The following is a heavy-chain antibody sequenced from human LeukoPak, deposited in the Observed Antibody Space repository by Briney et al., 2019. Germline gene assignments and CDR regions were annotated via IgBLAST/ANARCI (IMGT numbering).Heavy chain of an antibody. CDR1: GGSISSSNW. CDR3: ARGGLKVRGVRYYYYYYYMDV. Sequence: SGTLSLTCALSGGSISSSNWWSWVRQPPGKGLEWIGEIYHSGSTNYNPSLKSRVTISVDKSKNQFSLKLSSVTAADTAVYYCARGGLKVRGVRYYYYYYYMDVWGKGTTVTVSS. V-gene: IGHV4-4*02. J-gene: IGHJ6*03. D-gene: IGHD3-10*01. CDR2: IYHSGST.